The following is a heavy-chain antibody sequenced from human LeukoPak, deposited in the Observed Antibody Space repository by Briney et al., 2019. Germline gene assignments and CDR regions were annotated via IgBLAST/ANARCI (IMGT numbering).Heavy chain of an antibody. J-gene: IGHJ4*02. CDR2: ISGSGGST. V-gene: IGHV3-23*01. Sequence: GGSLRLSCAASGFTFSSYAMSWVRQAPGKGLEWVSAISGSGGSTYYADSVKGRFTISRDNSKNTLYLQMNSLRAEDTAVYYCAKVGRAYCSSTSCFFFDYWGQGTLVTVSS. D-gene: IGHD2-2*01. CDR1: GFTFSSYA. CDR3: AKVGRAYCSSTSCFFFDY.